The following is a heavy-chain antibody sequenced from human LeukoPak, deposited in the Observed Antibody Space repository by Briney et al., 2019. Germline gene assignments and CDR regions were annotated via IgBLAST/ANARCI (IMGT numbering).Heavy chain of an antibody. CDR1: GYSFTSYW. D-gene: IGHD6-19*01. Sequence: GESLKISCKGSGYSFTSYWIGWVRQMPGKGLEWMGIIYPGDSDTRYSPSFQGQVTISADKSISTAYLQWSSLKASDTAMYYCARFSIAVAGTNYYYYMDVWGKGTTVTVSS. V-gene: IGHV5-51*01. J-gene: IGHJ6*03. CDR2: IYPGDSDT. CDR3: ARFSIAVAGTNYYYYMDV.